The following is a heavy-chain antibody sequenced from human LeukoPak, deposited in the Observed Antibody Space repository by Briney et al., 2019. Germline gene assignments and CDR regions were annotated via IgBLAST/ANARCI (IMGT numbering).Heavy chain of an antibody. D-gene: IGHD6-19*01. J-gene: IGHJ3*02. CDR2: IYYSGST. V-gene: IGHV4-39*02. CDR3: ARDRRDSSGWYELPLLGDDAFDI. CDR1: GGSISSSTYY. Sequence: SETLSLTCTVSGGSISSSTYYWGWIRQPPGKGLEWIGSIYYSGSTYYNPSLKSRVTISVDTSKNQFSLKLNSVTAADTAVYYCARDRRDSSGWYELPLLGDDAFDIWGQGTMVTVSS.